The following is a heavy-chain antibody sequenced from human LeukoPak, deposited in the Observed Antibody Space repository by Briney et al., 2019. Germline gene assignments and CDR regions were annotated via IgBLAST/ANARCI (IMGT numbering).Heavy chain of an antibody. V-gene: IGHV4-59*08. Sequence: SETLSLTCTVSGGSINNYYWSWVRQPPGKGLEGIGYIFYSGSTKYNPSLKSRVTISVDTSKNQFSLKLSSVTAADTAVYYCARQRLGMYWYFDLWGRGTLVTVSS. CDR3: ARQRLGMYWYFDL. J-gene: IGHJ2*01. CDR2: IFYSGST. CDR1: GGSINNYY. D-gene: IGHD3-16*01.